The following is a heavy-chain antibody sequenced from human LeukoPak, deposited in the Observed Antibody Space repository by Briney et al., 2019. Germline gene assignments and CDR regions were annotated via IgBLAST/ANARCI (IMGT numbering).Heavy chain of an antibody. CDR3: ARGSGSYYGDAFDI. CDR2: IIPIFGTA. CDR1: GGTFSSYA. V-gene: IGHV1-69*05. J-gene: IGHJ3*02. Sequence: SVKVSCKASGGTFSSYAISWVRQAPGQGLEWMGGIIPIFGTANYAQKFQGRVTITTDESTSTAYMELSSLRSEDTAVYYCARGSGSYYGDAFDIWGQGTMVTVSS. D-gene: IGHD1-26*01.